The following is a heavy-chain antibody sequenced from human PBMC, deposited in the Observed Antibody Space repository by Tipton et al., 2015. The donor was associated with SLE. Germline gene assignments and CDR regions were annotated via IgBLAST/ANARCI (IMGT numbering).Heavy chain of an antibody. CDR1: GYTFTSYG. CDR2: ISAYNGNT. J-gene: IGHJ4*02. D-gene: IGHD3-10*01. V-gene: IGHV1-18*01. CDR3: ARVSGMVECVF. Sequence: QVQLVQSGPEVKKPGASVKVSCKASGYTFTSYGISWVRQAPGQGLEWMGWISAYNGNTNYAQKLQGRVTMTTDTSTSTAYMERSGCGSVDAAVYHCARVSGMVECVFWGQGPLVTGSS.